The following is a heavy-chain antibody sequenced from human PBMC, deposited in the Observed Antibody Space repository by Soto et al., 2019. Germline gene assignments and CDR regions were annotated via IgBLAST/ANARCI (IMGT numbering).Heavy chain of an antibody. Sequence: GGSLRLSCAAPGFTFSSYEMNWVRQAPGKGLEWVSYISSGGSTTDYADSVRGRFTLSRDSAKNSLYLQMNSLRAEDTAVYYCARALHSSGYPFDYWGQGTLVTVSS. D-gene: IGHD3-22*01. CDR3: ARALHSSGYPFDY. V-gene: IGHV3-48*03. J-gene: IGHJ4*02. CDR1: GFTFSSYE. CDR2: ISSGGSTT.